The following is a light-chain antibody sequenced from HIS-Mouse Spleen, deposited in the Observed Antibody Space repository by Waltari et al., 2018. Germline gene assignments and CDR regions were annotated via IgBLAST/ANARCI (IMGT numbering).Light chain of an antibody. J-gene: IGLJ2*01. CDR1: ALPKKY. Sequence: SYELTQPPSVSVSPGQTARITCSGDALPKKYAYWYQQKSGQAPVLVINEDSKRPSGILERFSGSSSGTMATLTISGAQVEDEADYYCYSTDSSGNHRVFGGGTKLTVL. V-gene: IGLV3-10*01. CDR3: YSTDSSGNHRV. CDR2: EDS.